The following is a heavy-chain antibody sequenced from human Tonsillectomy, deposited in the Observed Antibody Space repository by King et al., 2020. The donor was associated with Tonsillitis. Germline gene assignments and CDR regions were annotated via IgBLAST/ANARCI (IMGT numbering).Heavy chain of an antibody. CDR2: ISGSGGST. V-gene: IGHV3-23*04. CDR1: GFTFSSYA. J-gene: IGHJ6*02. D-gene: IGHD3-16*01. CDR3: AKDSPVYSYYNHYGMDV. Sequence: VQLVESGGGLVQPGGSLRLSCVASGFTFSSYAMSWVRQAPGKGLEWVSAISGSGGSTYYADSVKGRFTISRDNSKNTLYLQMNTLRAEDTAVYYCAKDSPVYSYYNHYGMDVWGQGTTVTVSS.